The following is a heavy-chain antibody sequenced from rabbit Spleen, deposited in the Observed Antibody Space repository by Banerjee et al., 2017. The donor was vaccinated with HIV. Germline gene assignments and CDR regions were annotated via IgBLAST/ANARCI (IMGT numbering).Heavy chain of an antibody. V-gene: IGHV1S45*01. D-gene: IGHD1-1*01. CDR3: ARDLVGVIGWNFYL. CDR1: GVSLNDKDV. J-gene: IGHJ4*01. Sequence: EQLEESGGGLVKPEGSLTLTCKASGVSLNDKDVMCWVRQAPGKGLEWIACINIVTGKPVYATWASGRFTISRTSSTTVTLRMTSLTAADRATYFCARDLVGVIGWNFYLWGPGTLVTVS. CDR2: INIVTGKP.